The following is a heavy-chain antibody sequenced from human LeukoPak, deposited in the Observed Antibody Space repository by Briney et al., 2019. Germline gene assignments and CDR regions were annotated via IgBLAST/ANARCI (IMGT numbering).Heavy chain of an antibody. CDR3: ARHTPRGDGGLPFDY. J-gene: IGHJ4*02. Sequence: SETLSLTCTVSGGSINNYYWSWIRQPPGKGLEWIGYIYYRGSTNYNPSLKSRVTISVDTSKNQFSLKLSSVTATDTAVYYCARHTPRGDGGLPFDYWGQGTLVTVSS. CDR1: GGSINNYY. CDR2: IYYRGST. V-gene: IGHV4-59*01. D-gene: IGHD2-15*01.